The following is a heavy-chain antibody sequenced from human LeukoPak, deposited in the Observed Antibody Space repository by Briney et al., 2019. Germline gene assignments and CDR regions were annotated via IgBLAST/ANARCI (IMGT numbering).Heavy chain of an antibody. J-gene: IGHJ6*02. CDR3: AKGGGSGSLDV. V-gene: IGHV3-9*01. CDR2: ISWNSGSI. Sequence: TGGSLRLSCAASGFTFDVYAMHWVRQAPGKGLEWVSGISWNSGSIGYADSVKGRFTISRDNAKNSLYLQMNSLRAEDTALYYCAKGGGSGSLDVWGQGTTVTVSS. D-gene: IGHD3-10*01. CDR1: GFTFDVYA.